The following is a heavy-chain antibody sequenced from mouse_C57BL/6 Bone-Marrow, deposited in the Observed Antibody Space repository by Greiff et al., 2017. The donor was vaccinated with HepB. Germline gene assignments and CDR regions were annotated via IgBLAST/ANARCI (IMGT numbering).Heavy chain of an antibody. J-gene: IGHJ3*01. CDR1: GYTFTDYE. D-gene: IGHD1-1*01. CDR3: TRGDYGTLFAY. Sequence: QVQLQQSGAELVRPGASVTLSCKASGYTFTDYEMHWVKQTPVHGLEWIGAIDPETGGTAYNQKFKGKAILTADKSSSTAYMELRSLTSEDSAVYYCTRGDYGTLFAYWGQGTLVTVSA. V-gene: IGHV1-15*01. CDR2: IDPETGGT.